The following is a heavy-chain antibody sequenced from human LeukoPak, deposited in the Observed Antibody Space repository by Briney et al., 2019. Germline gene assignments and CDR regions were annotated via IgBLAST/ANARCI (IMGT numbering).Heavy chain of an antibody. CDR2: IYYSGST. D-gene: IGHD1-26*01. V-gene: IGHV4-39*01. CDR1: GGSISSSTYY. Sequence: PSETLSLTCSVSGGSISSSTYYWGWIRQPPGKGLEWIGTIYYSGSTCYSPSLKSRVSISVDTSKNQFSLRLSSVTAADTAVYYCARRKSLVNAFDIWGQGTMVTVSS. CDR3: ARRKSLVNAFDI. J-gene: IGHJ3*02.